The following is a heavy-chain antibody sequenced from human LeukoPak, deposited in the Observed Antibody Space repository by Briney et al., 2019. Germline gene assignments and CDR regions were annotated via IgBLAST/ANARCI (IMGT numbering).Heavy chain of an antibody. Sequence: GGSLRLSCAASGFTFDDYGMSWVRQAPGKGLAWVSTINWNGGSTGYADSVKGRFTISRDNAKNSLYLQMNSLRAEDTAVYYCARDRSGGGKDCSGGSCYSRYYYYMDVWGKGTTVTVSS. CDR1: GFTFDDYG. CDR3: ARDRSGGGKDCSGGSCYSRYYYYMDV. CDR2: INWNGGST. V-gene: IGHV3-20*04. J-gene: IGHJ6*03. D-gene: IGHD2-15*01.